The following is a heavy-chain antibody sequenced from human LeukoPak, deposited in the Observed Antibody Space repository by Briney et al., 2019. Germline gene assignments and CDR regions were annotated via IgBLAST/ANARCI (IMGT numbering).Heavy chain of an antibody. CDR3: AGPSNSRILHYYFDY. V-gene: IGHV3-21*01. Sequence: GGSLRLSCAASGFTFGSYSMNWVRQAPGKGLEWVSSISSSSRYIYYADTVKGRFTISRDNTKNSLYLQMNSLRAEDTAVYYCAGPSNSRILHYYFDYWGQGTLVTVSS. J-gene: IGHJ4*02. CDR2: ISSSSRYI. CDR1: GFTFGSYS. D-gene: IGHD2/OR15-2a*01.